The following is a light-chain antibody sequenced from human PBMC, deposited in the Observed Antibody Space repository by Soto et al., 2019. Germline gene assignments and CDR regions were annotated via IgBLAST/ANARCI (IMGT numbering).Light chain of an antibody. J-gene: IGLJ1*01. V-gene: IGLV1-51*01. CDR3: ATWDNSLNGYV. Sequence: QSVLTQPPSVSAAPGQKVTISCSGSTSSIGKNYVAWYQQLPGAAPKLLISNNDERPSGIPDRFSGSKSGTSATLDITGLQTGDEADYYCATWDNSLNGYVFGTGTKLTVL. CDR1: TSSIGKNY. CDR2: NND.